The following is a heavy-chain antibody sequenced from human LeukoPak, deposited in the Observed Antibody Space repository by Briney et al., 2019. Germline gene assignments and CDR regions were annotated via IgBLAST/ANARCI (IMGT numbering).Heavy chain of an antibody. CDR3: ARARNAVVTAIDY. V-gene: IGHV3-33*01. CDR1: GFTFSSYG. Sequence: GGPLRLSCAASGFTFSSYGMHWVRQAPGKGLEGVAVTWYDGSNKYYADSVRGRFTISRDNSKNTLYLQMNSLRAEDTAVYYCARARNAVVTAIDYWGQGTVVTVSS. CDR2: TWYDGSNK. J-gene: IGHJ4*01. D-gene: IGHD4-23*01.